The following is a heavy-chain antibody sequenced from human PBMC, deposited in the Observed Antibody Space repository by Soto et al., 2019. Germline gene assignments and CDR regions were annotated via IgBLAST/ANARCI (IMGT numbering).Heavy chain of an antibody. D-gene: IGHD3-16*02. V-gene: IGHV3-23*01. CDR2: ISGSGTTT. CDR1: GFTFRDYG. Sequence: EVQLLESGGGFVQAGGSLRLSCAASGFTFRDYGMSWVRQAPGKGLEWVSSISGSGTTTYYADSVKGRFTISRDNSKNPLYLQMSSLQAEDTAVYYCEKDEDYDYIWGSYRSAGHSYYFDYWGQGTLVTVSS. CDR3: EKDEDYDYIWGSYRSAGHSYYFDY. J-gene: IGHJ4*02.